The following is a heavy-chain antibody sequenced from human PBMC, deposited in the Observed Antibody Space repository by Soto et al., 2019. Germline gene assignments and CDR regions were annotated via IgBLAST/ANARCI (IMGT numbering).Heavy chain of an antibody. CDR1: GDSVSSNTAA. CDR3: ARGVAGSGFDL. CDR2: TYYRSNWRH. V-gene: IGHV6-1*01. J-gene: IGHJ4*02. Sequence: SQTLSLTCAISGDSVSSNTAAWDWIRSSPSRGLEWLGRTYYRSNWRHDYAVSVKSRITVNPDTSKNHFSLQLNSVTPDDTAVYYCARGVAGSGFDLWGQGTLVTVSS. D-gene: IGHD6-19*01.